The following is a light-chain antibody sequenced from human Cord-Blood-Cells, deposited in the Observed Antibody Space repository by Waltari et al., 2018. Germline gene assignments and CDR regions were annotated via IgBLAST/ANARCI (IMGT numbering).Light chain of an antibody. CDR3: QAWDSSTYV. Sequence: YELTQPPSVSVSPGQTASITCSGDKLGDKYACWYQQKPGQSPVLVIYQDSKRPSGIPERFSGSNSGNTATLTISGTQAMDEADYYCQAWDSSTYVFGTGTKVTVL. CDR2: QDS. CDR1: KLGDKY. V-gene: IGLV3-1*01. J-gene: IGLJ1*01.